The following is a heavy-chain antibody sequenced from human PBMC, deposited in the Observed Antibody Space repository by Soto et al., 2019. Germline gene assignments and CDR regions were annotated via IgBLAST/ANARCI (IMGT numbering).Heavy chain of an antibody. CDR3: ASYQQSYAFDI. J-gene: IGHJ3*02. CDR1: GDSITSNSYF. Sequence: SETLSLTCTVSGDSITSNSYFWAWIRQPPGKGLEWIGSIYYSGTTYYNPSLKSRVTISVDTSKNQFSLKLSSVTAADTAVYYCASYQQSYAFDIWGQGTMVTVS. V-gene: IGHV4-39*07. D-gene: IGHD2-2*01. CDR2: IYYSGTT.